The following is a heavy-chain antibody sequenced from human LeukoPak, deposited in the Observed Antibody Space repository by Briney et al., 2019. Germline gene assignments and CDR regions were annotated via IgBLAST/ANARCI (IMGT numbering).Heavy chain of an antibody. CDR2: ISYHGSNK. J-gene: IGHJ6*03. D-gene: IGHD3-10*01. V-gene: IGHV3-30*04. CDR3: AKDSAFYYIDV. CDR1: GFTFSSYA. Sequence: GGSLRLSCAASGFTFSSYAMHWVRQAPGKGLEWVAVISYHGSNKYYADSVKGRFTISRDNSKNTLYLQMNSLKGDDTAVYYCAKDSAFYYIDVWGKGTTVIISS.